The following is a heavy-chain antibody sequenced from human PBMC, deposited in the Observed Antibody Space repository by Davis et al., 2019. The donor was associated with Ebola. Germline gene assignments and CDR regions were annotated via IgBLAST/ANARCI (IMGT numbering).Heavy chain of an antibody. D-gene: IGHD3-10*01. J-gene: IGHJ4*02. CDR2: ISSKAYGGTT. CDR1: GFTFGDYA. CDR3: TRGVLWFGELSSFDY. V-gene: IGHV3-49*03. Sequence: GESLKISCTASGFTFGDYAMSWFRQAPGKGLEWVGFISSKAYGGTTEYAASVKGRFTISRHDSKSIAYLQMNSLKTEDTAVYYCTRGVLWFGELSSFDYWGQGTLVTVSS.